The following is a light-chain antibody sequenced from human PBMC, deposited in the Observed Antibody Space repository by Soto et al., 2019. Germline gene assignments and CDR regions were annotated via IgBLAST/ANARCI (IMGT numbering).Light chain of an antibody. CDR2: EVS. J-gene: IGLJ1*01. CDR1: SSDVGGYKY. Sequence: QSALTQPPSASGSPGQSVTISCTGTSSDVGGYKYVSWYQQHPGKVPKLMIYEVSKRPSGVPDRFSGSKSGNTASLTVSGLQAEDEADYYCSSYADSNIDYVFGTGTQLTVL. V-gene: IGLV2-8*01. CDR3: SSYADSNIDYV.